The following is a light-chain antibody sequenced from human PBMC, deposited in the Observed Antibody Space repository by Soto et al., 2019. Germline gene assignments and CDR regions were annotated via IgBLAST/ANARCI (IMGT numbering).Light chain of an antibody. CDR2: GAS. Sequence: EVVMTQSPAAVSVSPGERATLSCRASQSVGSNLAWYQQIPGQPPRLFIYGASTRATGVPARFSGSGSGTEFTLTISSLQSEDFAIYYCQQYDDWPPGFGQGTKLEIK. CDR3: QQYDDWPPG. CDR1: QSVGSN. V-gene: IGKV3-15*01. J-gene: IGKJ1*01.